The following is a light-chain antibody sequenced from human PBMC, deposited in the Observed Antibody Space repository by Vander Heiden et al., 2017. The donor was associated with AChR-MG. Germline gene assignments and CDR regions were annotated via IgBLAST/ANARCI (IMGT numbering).Light chain of an antibody. CDR3: QQKYRTPQT. CDR2: AAS. J-gene: IGKJ1*01. V-gene: IGKV1-39*01. Sequence: DRQLTQSPSSLSASVGDRVTITCRASQTIATYLNWYQQRPGKPPKVLIYAASSLHSGVPSRFSGHGSGTDFTLTISRLQPEDYATYYCQQKYRTPQTFGQGTKVELK. CDR1: QTIATY.